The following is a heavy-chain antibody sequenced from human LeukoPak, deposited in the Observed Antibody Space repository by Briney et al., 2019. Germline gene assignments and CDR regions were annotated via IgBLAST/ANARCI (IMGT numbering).Heavy chain of an antibody. V-gene: IGHV3-7*01. CDR2: IKEDGSEK. CDR3: ATGGRRYYAD. J-gene: IGHJ4*02. D-gene: IGHD2/OR15-2a*01. CDR1: GFMFSSNT. Sequence: QAGGSLRLSCVVSGFMFSSNTMTWVRQAPGKGLEWVANIKEDGSEKHYVDSVKGRSTISRDNAKNSLYLQMNSLRDEDTAVYYCATGGRRYYADWGQGTLVTVSS.